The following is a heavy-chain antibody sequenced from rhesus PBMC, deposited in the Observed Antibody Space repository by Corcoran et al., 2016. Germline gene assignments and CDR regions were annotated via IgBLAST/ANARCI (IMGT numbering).Heavy chain of an antibody. Sequence: EVQLVDSGGGLVQPGGSLRLSCAASGFTFRSYGMTWVRQAPGKGRGGVTSISSSSGYKYYADSMKGRFTSSRDNAKNSMSLQMNSLRAEDTAVYYCTRYGSNTGYGLDSWGQGVVVTVSS. D-gene: IGHD4-29*01. CDR2: ISSSSGYK. V-gene: IGHV3S16*01. CDR1: GFTFRSYG. J-gene: IGHJ6*01. CDR3: TRYGSNTGYGLDS.